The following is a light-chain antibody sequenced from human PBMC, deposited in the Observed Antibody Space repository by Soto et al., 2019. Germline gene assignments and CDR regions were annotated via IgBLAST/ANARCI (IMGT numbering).Light chain of an antibody. V-gene: IGLV2-8*01. Sequence: QSALTQPPSASGFPGQSVTISCTGTSSDVGYYDYVSWYQQHPGKAPKLIIYEVTKRPSGVPDRFSGSKSGNTASLTVSGLQAEDEADYYCSSHAGINNVVFGGGTKVTVL. J-gene: IGLJ3*02. CDR3: SSHAGINNVV. CDR2: EVT. CDR1: SSDVGYYDY.